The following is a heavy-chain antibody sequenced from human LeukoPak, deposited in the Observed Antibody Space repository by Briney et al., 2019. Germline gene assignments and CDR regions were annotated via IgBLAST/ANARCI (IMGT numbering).Heavy chain of an antibody. CDR2: ITGDGTAT. J-gene: IGHJ5*02. CDR1: GFTFKDHA. CDR3: AKGVGPSAPNGRVFNS. V-gene: IGHV3-23*01. D-gene: IGHD2-2*01. Sequence: GGSLRLSCAASGFTFKDHAMAWVRQAPRKGLEYASIITGDGTATHYSDSVKGRFTISSDNSKSTLYLQMNSLTAEDTAVYHCAKGVGPSAPNGRVFNSWGQGTLVTVSS.